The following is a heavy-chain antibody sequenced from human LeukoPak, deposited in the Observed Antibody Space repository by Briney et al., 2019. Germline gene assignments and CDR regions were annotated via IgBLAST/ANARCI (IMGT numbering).Heavy chain of an antibody. CDR2: IYYSGST. D-gene: IGHD5-24*01. CDR3: ARRADRNGSYDY. Sequence: SETLSLTCTVSGGSISSSSYYWGWIRQPPGKGLEWIGSIYYSGSTYYNPSLKSRVTISVDTSKNQFSLKLSSVTAADTAVYYCARRADRNGSYDYWGQGTLVTVSS. J-gene: IGHJ4*02. V-gene: IGHV4-39*07. CDR1: GGSISSSSYY.